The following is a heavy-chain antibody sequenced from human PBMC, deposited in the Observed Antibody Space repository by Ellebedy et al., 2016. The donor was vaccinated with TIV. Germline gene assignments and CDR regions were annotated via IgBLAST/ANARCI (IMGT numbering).Heavy chain of an antibody. V-gene: IGHV1-8*01. Sequence: ASVKVSCKASGYTFTTYDINWVRQATGQGLEWMGWMNPNSGNTDYAQKFQDRVIMTRNTSISTAYMELSRLRSDDTAVYYCARGSFYDWRVAGYWGQGTLVTVSS. CDR2: MNPNSGNT. J-gene: IGHJ4*02. D-gene: IGHD3-3*01. CDR3: ARGSFYDWRVAGY. CDR1: GYTFTTYD.